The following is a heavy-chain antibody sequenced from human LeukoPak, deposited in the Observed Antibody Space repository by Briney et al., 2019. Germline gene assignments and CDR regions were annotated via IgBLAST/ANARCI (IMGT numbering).Heavy chain of an antibody. Sequence: KASETLSLTCTVSGGSISSGGYYWSWIRQPPGKGLEWIGYIYHSGSTYYNPSLKSRVTISVDRSKNQFSLKLSSVTAADTAVYYCARGGPPSGSSPQTDYWGQGTLVTVSS. J-gene: IGHJ4*02. CDR1: GGSISSGGYY. CDR3: ARGGPPSGSSPQTDY. D-gene: IGHD1-26*01. V-gene: IGHV4-30-2*01. CDR2: IYHSGST.